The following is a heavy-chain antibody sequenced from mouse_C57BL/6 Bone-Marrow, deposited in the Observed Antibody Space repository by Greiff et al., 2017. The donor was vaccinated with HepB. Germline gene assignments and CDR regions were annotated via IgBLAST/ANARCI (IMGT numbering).Heavy chain of an antibody. J-gene: IGHJ1*03. CDR2: IHPNSGST. CDR1: GYTFTSYW. V-gene: IGHV1-64*01. Sequence: QVHVKQPGAELVKPGASVKLSCKASGYTFTSYWMHWVKQRPGQGLEWIGMIHPNSGSTNYNEKFKSKATLTVDKSSSTAYMQLSSLTSEDSAVYYCARHGNYGRYVDVWGTGTTVTVSS. CDR3: ARHGNYGRYVDV. D-gene: IGHD2-1*01.